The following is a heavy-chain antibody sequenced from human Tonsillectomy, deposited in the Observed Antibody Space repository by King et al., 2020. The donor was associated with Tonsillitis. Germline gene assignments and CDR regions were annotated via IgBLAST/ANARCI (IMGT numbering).Heavy chain of an antibody. D-gene: IGHD4-23*01. CDR2: ISFDGGYA. V-gene: IGHV3-30*01. J-gene: IGHJ6*04. CDR3: ARDRPTVVTHRLDV. CDR1: GFTFSHFA. Sequence: VQLVESGGGVVQPGRSLRLSCGASGFTFSHFAMHWVRQAPGKGLEGVALISFDGGYAYYADSVKGRFTLSRDNSNNTLYLQINSLRVEDTAVYYCARDRPTVVTHRLDVWGKGTTVTVSS.